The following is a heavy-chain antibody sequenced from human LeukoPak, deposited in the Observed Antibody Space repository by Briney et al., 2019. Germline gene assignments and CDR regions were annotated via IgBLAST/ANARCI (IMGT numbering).Heavy chain of an antibody. CDR2: IGTAGDT. Sequence: GGSLRLSCAASGFTFSSYDMHWVRQATGKGLEWVSTIGTAGDTYYSGSVKGRFTISRENAKNALYLQMNSLRAEDAAVYYCASDLVYWGQGTLVTVSS. J-gene: IGHJ4*02. V-gene: IGHV3-13*04. D-gene: IGHD2-8*02. CDR3: ASDLVY. CDR1: GFTFSSYD.